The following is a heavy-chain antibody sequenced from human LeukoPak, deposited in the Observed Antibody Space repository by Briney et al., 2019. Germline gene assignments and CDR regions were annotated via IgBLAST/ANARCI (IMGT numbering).Heavy chain of an antibody. CDR3: AREYYDSSGYFDY. D-gene: IGHD3-22*01. J-gene: IGHJ4*02. CDR2: IYTSGST. V-gene: IGHV4-61*02. CDR1: GGSISSGSYY. Sequence: SETLSLTCTVSGGSISSGSYYWSWIRQPAGKGLEWIGRIYTSGSTNCNPSLKSRVTISVDTSKNQFSLKLSSVTAADTAVYYCAREYYDSSGYFDYWGQGTLVTVSS.